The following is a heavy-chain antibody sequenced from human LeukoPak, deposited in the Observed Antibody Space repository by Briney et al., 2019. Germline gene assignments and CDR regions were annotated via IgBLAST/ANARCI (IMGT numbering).Heavy chain of an antibody. Sequence: GGSLRLSCAASGFTFSSYGMHWVRQAPGKGLEWVAVISYDGSNKYYADSVKGRFTISRDNSKNTLYLQMNSLRAEDTAVYYCAKDGGVRGPDYYYYMDVWGKGTTVTISS. CDR1: GFTFSSYG. V-gene: IGHV3-30*18. J-gene: IGHJ6*03. CDR2: ISYDGSNK. D-gene: IGHD3-10*01. CDR3: AKDGGVRGPDYYYYMDV.